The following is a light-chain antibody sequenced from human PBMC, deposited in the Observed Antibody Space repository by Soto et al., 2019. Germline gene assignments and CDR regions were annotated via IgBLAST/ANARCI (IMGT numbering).Light chain of an antibody. CDR2: GTS. V-gene: IGLV7-43*01. J-gene: IGLJ3*02. CDR3: LLYYGGARV. CDR1: TGADTSDYY. Sequence: QAVVTQEPSLTVSQGGTVTLTCASSTGADTSDYYPNWFQQKPGQAPRALIYGTSNKHSWTPARFSGSLLGGKAALTLSGVQPEDEAEYYCLLYYGGARVFGGGTKVTVL.